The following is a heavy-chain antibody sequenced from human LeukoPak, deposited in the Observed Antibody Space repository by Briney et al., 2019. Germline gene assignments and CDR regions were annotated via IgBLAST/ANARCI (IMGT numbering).Heavy chain of an antibody. Sequence: SETLSLTCTVSGGSISSYYWSWIRQPAGKGLEWIGRIYTSGSTDYNPSLKSRVTMSVDTSKNQFSLKLSSVTAADTAVYYCARTKHNYYDSSGYGMDVWGQGTTVTVSS. V-gene: IGHV4-4*07. J-gene: IGHJ6*02. CDR1: GGSISSYY. D-gene: IGHD3-22*01. CDR3: ARTKHNYYDSSGYGMDV. CDR2: IYTSGST.